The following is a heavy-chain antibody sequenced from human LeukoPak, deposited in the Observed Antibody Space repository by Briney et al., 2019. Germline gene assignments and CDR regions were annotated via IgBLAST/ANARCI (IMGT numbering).Heavy chain of an antibody. CDR3: ARPYCTSRTCHDYFDY. D-gene: IGHD2-8*01. CDR2: ISSSSSYI. CDR1: GFTFSSYS. Sequence: GGSLRLSCAASGFTFSSYSMNWVRQAPGKGLEWVSSISSSSSYIYYADSVKGRFTISRDNAKNSLYLQMNSLRAEDTAVYYCARPYCTSRTCHDYFDYWGQGTLVTVSS. V-gene: IGHV3-21*01. J-gene: IGHJ4*02.